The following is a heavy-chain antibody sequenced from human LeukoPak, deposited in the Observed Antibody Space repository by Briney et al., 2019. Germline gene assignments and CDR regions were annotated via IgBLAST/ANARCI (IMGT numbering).Heavy chain of an antibody. D-gene: IGHD3-22*01. V-gene: IGHV4-4*07. CDR3: ARVWLSSGSYWYFDF. Sequence: PSETLSLTCTVSGGSISSNYWSWIRQPAGKGLEYIGRIYSGGNTNYNPSLKSRVTMSVDTSKNQFSLLLHSVTAADTAVYYCARVWLSSGSYWYFDFWGRGTLVIVSS. J-gene: IGHJ2*01. CDR2: IYSGGNT. CDR1: GGSISSNY.